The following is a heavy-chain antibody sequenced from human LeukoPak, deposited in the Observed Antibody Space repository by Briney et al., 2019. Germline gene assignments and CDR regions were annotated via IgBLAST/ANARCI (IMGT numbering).Heavy chain of an antibody. Sequence: KPSEILSLTCAVYGGSFSGYYWSWIRQPPGKGLEWIGEINHSGSTNYNPSLKSRVTISVDTSKNQFSLKLSSVTAADTAVYYCARAVVVVAALHPWGQGTLVTVSS. V-gene: IGHV4-34*01. J-gene: IGHJ5*02. CDR1: GGSFSGYY. CDR2: INHSGST. D-gene: IGHD2-15*01. CDR3: ARAVVVVAALHP.